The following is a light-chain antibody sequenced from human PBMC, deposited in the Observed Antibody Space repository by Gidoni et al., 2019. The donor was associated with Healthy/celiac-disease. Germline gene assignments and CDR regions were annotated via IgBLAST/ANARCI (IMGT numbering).Light chain of an antibody. V-gene: IGKV1-27*01. Sequence: DIQTTQSPSSLSAPVGDRVTITCRASQGISNYLAWYQQKPGKVPTLLIYAASTLQTGVPARFSGSGSGTDFTLTISSLQPEDFAAYYCQKYSSAPCTFGQXTKVDIK. CDR1: QGISNY. J-gene: IGKJ3*01. CDR3: QKYSSAPCT. CDR2: AAS.